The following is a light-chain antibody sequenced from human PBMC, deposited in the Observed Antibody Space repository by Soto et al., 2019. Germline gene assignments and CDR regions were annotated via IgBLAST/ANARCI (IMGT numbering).Light chain of an antibody. CDR3: QQRSNWPPEIT. Sequence: EIVVAQSPGTLFLSPGERATLSCGDSKNVSNTYLAWYQQKPGQAPRLLIYGVSSRATGIPDRFSGSGSGTDFTLTISRLEPEDFAVYYCQQRSNWPPEITVGQGTKGDIK. CDR2: GVS. CDR1: KNVSNTY. J-gene: IGKJ1*01. V-gene: IGKV3D-20*02.